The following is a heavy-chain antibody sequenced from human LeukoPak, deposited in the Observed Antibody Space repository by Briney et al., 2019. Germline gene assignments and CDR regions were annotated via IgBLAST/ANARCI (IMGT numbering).Heavy chain of an antibody. Sequence: ALVKVSCKASRYTFTAYYMHWVRQAPGQGLESMGWIDPNSGSTKYAQKFQGRVTMTRDTSITTAYMELSRLTSDDTAVYYCARGPNHYGSGRDFFDDWGQGTPVTVSS. D-gene: IGHD3-10*01. CDR1: RYTFTAYY. J-gene: IGHJ4*02. CDR3: ARGPNHYGSGRDFFDD. CDR2: IDPNSGST. V-gene: IGHV1-2*02.